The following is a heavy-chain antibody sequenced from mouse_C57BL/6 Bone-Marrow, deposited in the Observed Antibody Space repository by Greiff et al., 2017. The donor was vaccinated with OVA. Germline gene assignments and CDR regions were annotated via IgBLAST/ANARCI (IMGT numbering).Heavy chain of an antibody. CDR1: GYTFTSYT. Sequence: QVQLQQSGAELARPGASVKMSCKASGYTFTSYTMHWVKQRPGQGLEWIGYINPSSGYTKYNQKFKDKATLTADNSSSTAYMQLSSLTSEDSAVYDCAREDGNWFAYWGQGTLVTVSA. D-gene: IGHD2-1*01. CDR2: INPSSGYT. V-gene: IGHV1-4*01. J-gene: IGHJ3*01. CDR3: AREDGNWFAY.